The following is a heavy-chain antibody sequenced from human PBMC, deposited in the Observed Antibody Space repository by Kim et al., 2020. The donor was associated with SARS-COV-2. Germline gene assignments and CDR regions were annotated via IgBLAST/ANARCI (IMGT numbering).Heavy chain of an antibody. V-gene: IGHV1-18*01. D-gene: IGHD3-22*01. Sequence: VKVSCKASGYTFTSYGISWVRQAPGQGLEWMGWISAYNGNTNYAQKLQGRVTMTTDTSTSTAYMELRSLRSDDTAVYYCARDQLDDSSGYYAPGYWGQGTLVTVSS. CDR3: ARDQLDDSSGYYAPGY. J-gene: IGHJ4*02. CDR1: GYTFTSYG. CDR2: ISAYNGNT.